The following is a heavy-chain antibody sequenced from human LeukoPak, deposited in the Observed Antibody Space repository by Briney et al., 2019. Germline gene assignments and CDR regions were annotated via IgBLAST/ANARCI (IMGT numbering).Heavy chain of an antibody. J-gene: IGHJ4*02. CDR3: ARNYDFWSGYFDY. CDR2: IYYSGST. Sequence: SETLSLTCTVSGGSISSYYWSWIRQPPGKGLEWIGYIYYSGSTNYNPSLKSRVTISVDTSKNQFSLKLSSVTAADTAVYYCARNYDFWSGYFDYWGQGTLVTVSS. D-gene: IGHD3-3*01. V-gene: IGHV4-59*01. CDR1: GGSISSYY.